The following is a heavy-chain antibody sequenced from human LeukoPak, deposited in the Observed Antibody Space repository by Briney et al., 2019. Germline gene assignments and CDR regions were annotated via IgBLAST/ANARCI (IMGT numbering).Heavy chain of an antibody. V-gene: IGHV1-8*03. CDR2: MNPNSGNT. Sequence: ASVKVSCKASGYTFTSYDINWVRQATGRGLEWMGWMNPNSGNTGYAQKFQGRVTITRNTSISTAYMELSSLRSEDTAVYYCARGRSAMANYYYYMDVWGKGTTVTVS. CDR1: GYTFTSYD. CDR3: ARGRSAMANYYYYMDV. D-gene: IGHD2-2*01. J-gene: IGHJ6*03.